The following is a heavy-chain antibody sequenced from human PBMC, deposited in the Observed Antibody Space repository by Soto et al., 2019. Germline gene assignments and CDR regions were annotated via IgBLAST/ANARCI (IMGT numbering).Heavy chain of an antibody. CDR2: IYDTGNT. V-gene: IGHV4-39*01. CDR1: GGSITSSGFW. J-gene: IGHJ5*02. CDR3: AKRAYGDPFDP. D-gene: IGHD4-17*01. Sequence: HLQLQESGPGLVKSSETPSLTCAVSGGSITSSGFWWSWIRQPPGKGLEWIATIYDTGNTFYNPSLRSRVTISADTSRNQFALNLISVTAADTAVYYCAKRAYGDPFDPWGQGTLVTVSS.